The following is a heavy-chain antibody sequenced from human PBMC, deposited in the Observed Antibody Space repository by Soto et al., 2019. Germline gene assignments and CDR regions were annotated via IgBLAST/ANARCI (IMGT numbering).Heavy chain of an antibody. V-gene: IGHV4-30-4*01. D-gene: IGHD3-10*01. CDR3: ARVGGFGATATDY. CDR1: GGSISSGDYY. Sequence: QVQLQESGPGLVKPSQTLSLTCTVSGGSISSGDYYWSWIRQPPGKGLEWIGYIYYSGSTYYNPAHKSRVTTSVDTSKNQFALKLSPVTAADRAVYYWARVGGFGATATDYWGQGTLVTVSS. J-gene: IGHJ4*02. CDR2: IYYSGST.